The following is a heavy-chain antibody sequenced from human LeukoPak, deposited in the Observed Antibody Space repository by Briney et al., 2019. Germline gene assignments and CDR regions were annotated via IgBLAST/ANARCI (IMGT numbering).Heavy chain of an antibody. CDR1: GGTFSSYA. CDR2: IIPIFGTA. D-gene: IGHD4/OR15-4a*01. Sequence: SVKVSCKASGGTFSSYAISWVRQAPGQGLEWMGGIIPIFGTANYAQKFQGRVTITADKSTSTAYMELSSLRSEDTAVYYCARGPIPNRNYYYYYYMDVWGKGTTVTVSS. V-gene: IGHV1-69*06. J-gene: IGHJ6*03. CDR3: ARGPIPNRNYYYYYYMDV.